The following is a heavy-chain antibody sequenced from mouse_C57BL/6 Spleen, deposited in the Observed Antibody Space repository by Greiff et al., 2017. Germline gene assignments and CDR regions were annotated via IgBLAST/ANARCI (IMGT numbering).Heavy chain of an antibody. Sequence: EVQLQQSGTVLARPGASVKMSCKTSGYTFTSYWMHWVKQRPGQGLEWIGAIYPGNSDTSYNQKFKGKAKLTAVTSASTAYMELSSLTNEDAAVYYCTTDYDYGWFAYWGQGTLVTVSA. J-gene: IGHJ3*01. V-gene: IGHV1-5*01. CDR3: TTDYDYGWFAY. CDR2: IYPGNSDT. CDR1: GYTFTSYW. D-gene: IGHD2-4*01.